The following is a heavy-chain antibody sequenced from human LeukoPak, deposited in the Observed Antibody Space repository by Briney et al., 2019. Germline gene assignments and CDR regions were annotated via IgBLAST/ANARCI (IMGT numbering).Heavy chain of an antibody. CDR3: ATAMHFYDSSPYYFDY. CDR2: FDPEDGET. J-gene: IGHJ4*02. CDR1: GYTLTELF. Sequence: ASVKVSCKVSGYTLTELFMHWVRQAPGKGLEWMGGFDPEDGETIYAQKFQGRVTMTEDTSTDTAYMELSSLRSEDTAVYYCATAMHFYDSSPYYFDYWGQGTLVTVSS. D-gene: IGHD3-22*01. V-gene: IGHV1-24*01.